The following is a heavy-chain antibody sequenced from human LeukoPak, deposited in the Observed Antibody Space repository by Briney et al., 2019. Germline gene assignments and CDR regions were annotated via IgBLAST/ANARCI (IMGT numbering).Heavy chain of an antibody. CDR1: GYTFTGYY. D-gene: IGHD3-22*01. J-gene: IGHJ2*01. CDR2: TNPNSGGT. Sequence: ASVKVSCKASGYTFTGYYMHWVRQATGQGLEWMGRTNPNSGGTNYAQKFQGRVTMTRDTSISTAYMELSRLRSDDTAVYYCASNPYYYDSSGYPGVWYFDLWGRGTLVTVSS. V-gene: IGHV1-2*06. CDR3: ASNPYYYDSSGYPGVWYFDL.